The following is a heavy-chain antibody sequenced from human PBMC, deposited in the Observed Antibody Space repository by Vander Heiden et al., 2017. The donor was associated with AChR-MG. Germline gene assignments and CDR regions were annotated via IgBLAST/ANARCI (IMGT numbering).Heavy chain of an antibody. CDR1: GFTFSSYS. CDR2: ISSSSSYI. CDR3: ARGSGGSSRYYFDY. V-gene: IGHV3-21*01. D-gene: IGHD6-6*01. Sequence: EVQLVDSGGGLVKPGGSLRLSCAASGFTFSSYSMNWVRQAPGKGLEWVSSISSSSSYIYYADSVKGRFTISRDNAKNSLYLQMNSLRAEDTAVYYCARGSGGSSRYYFDYWGQGTLVTVSS. J-gene: IGHJ4*02.